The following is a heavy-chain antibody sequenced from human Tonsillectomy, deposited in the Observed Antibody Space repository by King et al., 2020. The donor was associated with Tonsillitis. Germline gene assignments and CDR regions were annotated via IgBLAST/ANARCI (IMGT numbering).Heavy chain of an antibody. D-gene: IGHD2-2*01. V-gene: IGHV5-51*01. Sequence: VQLVESGAEVKKPGESLKISCKGSGYTFTNYWIAWVRQMPGKGLEWMGIIYPGDSDTRYSPSFQGQVTMSADKSISTAYLQWSSLKASDTAMYYCARTLGYCSSTSCYARGWFDPWGQGTRLTVSS. CDR1: GYTFTNYW. CDR3: ARTLGYCSSTSCYARGWFDP. J-gene: IGHJ5*02. CDR2: IYPGDSDT.